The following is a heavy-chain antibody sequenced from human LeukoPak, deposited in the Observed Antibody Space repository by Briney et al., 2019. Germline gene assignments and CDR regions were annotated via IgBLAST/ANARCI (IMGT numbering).Heavy chain of an antibody. V-gene: IGHV3-74*01. CDR2: IKSDGRT. Sequence: GGSLRLSCAASGFTLSSYWMHWVRQAPGKGLVWVSRIKSDGRTNYADSVKGRFTISRDNAKNTVSLQMNSLRAEDTGVYYCARAPSEIGGYYPEYFRHWGQGTLVIASS. D-gene: IGHD3-22*01. CDR1: GFTLSSYW. CDR3: ARAPSEIGGYYPEYFRH. J-gene: IGHJ1*01.